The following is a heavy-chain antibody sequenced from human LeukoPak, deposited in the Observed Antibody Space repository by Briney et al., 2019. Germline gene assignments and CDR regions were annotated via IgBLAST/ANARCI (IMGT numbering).Heavy chain of an antibody. Sequence: GGSLRLSCAASGFTFSSYWMTWVRQAPGKGLEWVGRTRNKANRYTTEYAASVKGRFTISRDDSKNSLYLQMNSLKTEDTAVYYCTRDGSNAAFDIWGQGTMVTVSS. D-gene: IGHD1-26*01. J-gene: IGHJ3*02. V-gene: IGHV3-72*01. CDR1: GFTFSSYW. CDR3: TRDGSNAAFDI. CDR2: TRNKANRYTT.